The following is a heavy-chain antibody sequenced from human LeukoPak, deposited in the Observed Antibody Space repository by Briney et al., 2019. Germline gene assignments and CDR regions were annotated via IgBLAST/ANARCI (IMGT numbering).Heavy chain of an antibody. V-gene: IGHV4-34*01. CDR2: INHSGST. CDR3: ARGFSSWDAFDI. J-gene: IGHJ3*02. Sequence: SETLSLTCAVYGGSFSGYYWSWIRQPPGKGLEWIGEINHSGSTNYNPSLKSRVTMSVDTSKNQFSLKLSSVTAADTAVYYCARGFSSWDAFDIWGQGTMVTVSS. D-gene: IGHD6-13*01. CDR1: GGSFSGYY.